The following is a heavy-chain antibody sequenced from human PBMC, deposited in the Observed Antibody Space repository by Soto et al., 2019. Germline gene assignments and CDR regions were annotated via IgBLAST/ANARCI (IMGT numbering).Heavy chain of an antibody. CDR1: GGSFGGYS. CDR2: INHSGSN. CDR3: ARGYGSNFDE. D-gene: IGHD6-13*01. Sequence: QVQLQQWGAELLKPSETLSLHCAVYGGSFGGYSWNWIRTPPGKGLEWMGEINHSGSNNYNPSLKSRVTISVDTYKNQFSLKLSSVTGADTAWYYCARGYGSNFDEWGQGTPVTVSS. J-gene: IGHJ4*02. V-gene: IGHV4-34*01.